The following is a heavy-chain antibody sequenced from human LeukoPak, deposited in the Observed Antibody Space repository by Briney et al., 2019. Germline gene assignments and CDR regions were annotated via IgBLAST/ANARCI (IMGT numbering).Heavy chain of an antibody. Sequence: PSETLSLTCAVYGGSFSGYYWSWIRQPPGKGLEWIGEINHSGSTNYNPSLKSRVTISVDTSKNQFSLKLSSVTAADTAVYYCARAGYDFMTYYAFDIWGQGTMVTVSS. CDR3: ARAGYDFMTYYAFDI. CDR2: INHSGST. CDR1: GGSFSGYY. J-gene: IGHJ3*02. D-gene: IGHD5-12*01. V-gene: IGHV4-34*01.